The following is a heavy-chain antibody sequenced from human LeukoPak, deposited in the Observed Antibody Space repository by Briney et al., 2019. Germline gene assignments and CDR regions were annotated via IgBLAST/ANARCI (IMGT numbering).Heavy chain of an antibody. D-gene: IGHD1-20*01. CDR1: GGTFSSYA. CDR3: ARAVSANWNAFDI. Sequence: ASVKVSCKASGGTFSSYAISWVRQAPGQGLKWMGGIIPIFGTANYAQKFQGRVTITTDESTSTAYMELSSLRSEDTAVYYCARAVSANWNAFDIWGQGTMVTVSS. V-gene: IGHV1-69*05. CDR2: IIPIFGTA. J-gene: IGHJ3*02.